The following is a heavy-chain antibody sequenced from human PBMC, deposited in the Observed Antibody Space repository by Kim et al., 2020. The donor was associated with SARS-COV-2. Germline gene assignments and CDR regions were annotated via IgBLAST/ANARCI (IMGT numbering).Heavy chain of an antibody. V-gene: IGHV5-51*01. J-gene: IGHJ4*02. CDR3: ARMDGYNYPFDY. D-gene: IGHD5-12*01. Sequence: RYSPSFQGQVAISADKSISTAYLQWSSLKASDTAMYYCARMDGYNYPFDYWGQGTLVTVSS.